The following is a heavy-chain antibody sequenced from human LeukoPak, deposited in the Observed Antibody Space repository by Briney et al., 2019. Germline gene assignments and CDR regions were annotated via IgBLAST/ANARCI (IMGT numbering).Heavy chain of an antibody. CDR3: ARSYGGYEGNWFDP. V-gene: IGHV4-59*01. CDR2: IYYSGST. J-gene: IGHJ5*02. CDR1: GGSISSYY. D-gene: IGHD5-12*01. Sequence: SETLSLTCTVSGGSISSYYWSWIRQPPGKGLEWIGYIYYSGSTNYNPSLKSRVTISVDTSKNQFSLKLSSVTAADTAVYYCARSYGGYEGNWFDPWGQGTLVTVSS.